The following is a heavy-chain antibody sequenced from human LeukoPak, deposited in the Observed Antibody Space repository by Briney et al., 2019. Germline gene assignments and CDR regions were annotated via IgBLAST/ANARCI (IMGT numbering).Heavy chain of an antibody. CDR3: ARIPATSDAFDI. J-gene: IGHJ3*02. V-gene: IGHV2-70*04. CDR1: GFSLSTSGMR. CDR2: IDWDDAK. Sequence: ESGPTLVKPTQTVTLTRTFSGFSLSTSGMRVSWIRQPPGKALEWLARIDWDDAKFYSKSLRTRLTISKDTSKNQVILIVTNMDPVDTATYYCARIPATSDAFDIWGQGTVVTVSS.